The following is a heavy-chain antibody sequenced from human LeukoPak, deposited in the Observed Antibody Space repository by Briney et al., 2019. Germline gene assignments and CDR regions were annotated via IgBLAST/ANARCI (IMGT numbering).Heavy chain of an antibody. J-gene: IGHJ6*02. CDR1: GFTFSSQV. CDR3: AKGIAAAAFSYYYYGMDV. D-gene: IGHD6-13*01. CDR2: ISGSGGST. V-gene: IGHV3-23*01. Sequence: GGSLRLSCAASGFTFSSQVMSWVRQAPGKGLEWVSAISGSGGSTYYADSVKGRFTISRDNSKNTLYLQMNSLRAEDTAVYYCAKGIAAAAFSYYYYGMDVWGQGTTVTVSS.